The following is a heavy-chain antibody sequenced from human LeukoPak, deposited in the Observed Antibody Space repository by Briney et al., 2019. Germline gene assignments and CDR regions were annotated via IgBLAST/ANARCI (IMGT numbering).Heavy chain of an antibody. Sequence: PSETLSLTCTVSGGSISTFYWTWIRQPPGKGLEWIGSIYYSGTTNYNPSLKSRVTISVGTSKNQFFLMVSSVAAADTAVYYCARAYSSYPYYLDSWGQGTLVTVSS. J-gene: IGHJ4*02. CDR3: ARAYSSYPYYLDS. D-gene: IGHD3-16*02. V-gene: IGHV4-59*01. CDR2: IYYSGTT. CDR1: GGSISTFY.